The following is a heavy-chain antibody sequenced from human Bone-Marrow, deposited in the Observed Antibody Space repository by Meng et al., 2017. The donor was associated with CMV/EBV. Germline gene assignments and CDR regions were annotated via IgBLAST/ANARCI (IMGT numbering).Heavy chain of an antibody. D-gene: IGHD2-2*02. CDR1: GFTFSDYY. J-gene: IGHJ6*02. V-gene: IGHV3-11*04. CDR2: ISSSGSTI. Sequence: SLKISCAASGFTFSDYYMSWIRQAPGKGLEWVSYISSSGSTIYYADSVKGRFTISRDNAKNSLYLQMNSLRAEDTAVYYCARGEGIVVVPAAIPNYYYYGMDVWGQGTTVTVSS. CDR3: ARGEGIVVVPAAIPNYYYYGMDV.